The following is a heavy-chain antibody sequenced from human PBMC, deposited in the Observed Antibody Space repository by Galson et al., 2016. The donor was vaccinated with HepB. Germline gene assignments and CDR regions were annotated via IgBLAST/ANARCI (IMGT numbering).Heavy chain of an antibody. V-gene: IGHV1-69*06. Sequence: SCKASGGTFSNYAISWVRQAPGQGLEWMGGIIPMSGTATYAQKFQGRVTILADKPTSTAYMELSSLRYEDTAVYYCAREPYDFWSGSREYDTFDVWGQGTMVIVSS. D-gene: IGHD3-3*01. CDR2: IIPMSGTA. J-gene: IGHJ3*01. CDR3: AREPYDFWSGSREYDTFDV. CDR1: GGTFSNYA.